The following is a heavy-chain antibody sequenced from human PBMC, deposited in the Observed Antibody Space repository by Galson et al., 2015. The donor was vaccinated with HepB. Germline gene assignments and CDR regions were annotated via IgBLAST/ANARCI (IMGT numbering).Heavy chain of an antibody. Sequence: SVKVSCKASGYTFTGYYMHWVRQAPGQGLECMGWINPNTGGTNYAQKFQGRVTMTRDTSISTAFMELSRLRSDDTAVYYCAREPNYGDYEFDYWGQGTLVTVSS. J-gene: IGHJ4*02. CDR2: INPNTGGT. V-gene: IGHV1-2*02. CDR3: AREPNYGDYEFDY. CDR1: GYTFTGYY. D-gene: IGHD4-17*01.